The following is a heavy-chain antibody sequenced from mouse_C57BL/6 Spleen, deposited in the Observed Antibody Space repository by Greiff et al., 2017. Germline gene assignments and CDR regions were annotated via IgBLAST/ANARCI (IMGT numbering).Heavy chain of an antibody. D-gene: IGHD2-1*01. CDR1: GYTFTSYW. J-gene: IGHJ2*01. CDR3: ARSGGYYGNSGDY. Sequence: VKLQQPGTELVKPGASVKLSCKASGYTFTSYWMHWVKQRPGQGLEWIGNINPSNGGTNYNEKFKSKATLTVDKSSSTAYMQLSSLTSEDSAVYYCARSGGYYGNSGDYWGQGTTLTVSS. V-gene: IGHV1-53*01. CDR2: INPSNGGT.